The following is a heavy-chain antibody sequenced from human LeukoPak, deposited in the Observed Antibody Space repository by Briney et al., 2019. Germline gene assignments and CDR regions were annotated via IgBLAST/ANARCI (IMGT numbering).Heavy chain of an antibody. CDR1: GFTVSNNY. CDR3: ANLGSSELRVPASQGN. D-gene: IGHD2-2*01. V-gene: IGHV3-66*01. Sequence: GGSLRLSCAASGFTVSNNYMHWVRQAPGKGLEWVSLINSGGDTHSADSVKGRFTISRDNSKNTVFLQMSSLRVEDTAVYYCANLGSSELRVPASQGNWGQGTLVTVSS. J-gene: IGHJ4*02. CDR2: INSGGDT.